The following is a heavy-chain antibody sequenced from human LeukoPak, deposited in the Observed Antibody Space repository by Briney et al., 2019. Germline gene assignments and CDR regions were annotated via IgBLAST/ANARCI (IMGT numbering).Heavy chain of an antibody. CDR3: ARDRRRFLEWLPLDV. Sequence: GGSLRLSCAASGFTFSSYSINWVRQAPRKGLEWVSSISSSSSYIYYADSVKGRFTISRDNAKNSLYLQMNSLRAEDTAVYYCARDRRRFLEWLPLDVWGKGTTVTVSS. CDR1: GFTFSSYS. D-gene: IGHD3-3*01. CDR2: ISSSSSYI. V-gene: IGHV3-21*01. J-gene: IGHJ6*04.